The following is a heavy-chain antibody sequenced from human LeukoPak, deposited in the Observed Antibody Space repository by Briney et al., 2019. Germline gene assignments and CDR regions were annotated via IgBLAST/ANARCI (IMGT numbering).Heavy chain of an antibody. J-gene: IGHJ3*02. V-gene: IGHV4-39*07. CDR1: GGSISSSSYY. D-gene: IGHD3-10*01. Sequence: SETLSLTCTVCGGSISSSSYYWGWIRQPPGKGLEWIGSIYYSGSTYYNPSLKSRVTISVDTSKNQFSLKLSSVTAAGTAVCYCARVWIDYYGSGSMGSAAFEIWGQGTMVTVSS. CDR2: IYYSGST. CDR3: ARVWIDYYGSGSMGSAAFEI.